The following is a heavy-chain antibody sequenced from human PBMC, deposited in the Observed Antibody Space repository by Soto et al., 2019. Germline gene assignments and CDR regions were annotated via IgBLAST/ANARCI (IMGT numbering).Heavy chain of an antibody. Sequence: QLQLVQSAAEVKKPGASVRVSCKAYGYPFIKYGISWIRQAPEQGLEWMGWIKVDSGYTNYAQKFQGRVTMTADTSSDPAFMELRSLRLDDTAVYFCATSYDPGFDPWGQGTLVSVSS. CDR1: GYPFIKYG. CDR3: ATSYDPGFDP. D-gene: IGHD5-12*01. J-gene: IGHJ5*02. V-gene: IGHV1-18*04. CDR2: IKVDSGYT.